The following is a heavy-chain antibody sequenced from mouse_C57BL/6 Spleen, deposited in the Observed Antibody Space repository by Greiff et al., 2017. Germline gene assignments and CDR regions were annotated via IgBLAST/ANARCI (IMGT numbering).Heavy chain of an antibody. CDR2: IYPGDGDT. Sequence: LVESGAELVKPGASVKISCKASGYAFSSYWMNWVKQRPGRGLEWIGQIYPGDGDTNYNGKFKGKATLTADKSSSTAYMELSSLSSEDSAVYFCARGWDFDDWGKGTTLTVSS. CDR1: GYAFSSYW. D-gene: IGHD3-3*01. CDR3: ARGWDFDD. J-gene: IGHJ2*01. V-gene: IGHV1-80*01.